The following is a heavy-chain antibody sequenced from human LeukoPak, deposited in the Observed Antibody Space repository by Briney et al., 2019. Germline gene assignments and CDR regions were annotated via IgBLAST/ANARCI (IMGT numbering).Heavy chain of an antibody. J-gene: IGHJ4*02. CDR2: FYSGGRA. D-gene: IGHD3-22*01. V-gene: IGHV3-53*01. CDR3: ARGCFYDRSPYCPFDY. Sequence: GGSLRLSCAASGFIVSNNDMSWVPQAPGKGLEWVSLFYSGGRAYYADSVKGRCTISRDNSKNTLYLQMNSLRGEDTAVYYCARGCFYDRSPYCPFDYWGQGTLVTVSS. CDR1: GFIVSNND.